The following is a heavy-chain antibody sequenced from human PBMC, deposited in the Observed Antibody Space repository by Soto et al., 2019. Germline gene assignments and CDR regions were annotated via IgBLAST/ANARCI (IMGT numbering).Heavy chain of an antibody. V-gene: IGHV4-39*01. CDR3: ARLGSSGWGEFDY. J-gene: IGHJ4*02. Sequence: QLQLQESGPGLVKPSETLSLTCTVSGGSISSSSYYWGWIRQPPGKGLEWIGSIYYSGSTYYNPSLKSRVTISVATSRNQFSLKLSSVTAADTAVYYCARLGSSGWGEFDYWGQGTLVTVSS. D-gene: IGHD6-19*01. CDR1: GGSISSSSYY. CDR2: IYYSGST.